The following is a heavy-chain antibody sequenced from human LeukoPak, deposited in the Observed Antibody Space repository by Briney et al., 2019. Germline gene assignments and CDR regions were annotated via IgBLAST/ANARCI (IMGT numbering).Heavy chain of an antibody. CDR2: IIPIFGTA. D-gene: IGHD3-3*01. CDR3: AKVYTYYDFWSGYYPEPHFDY. J-gene: IGHJ4*02. V-gene: IGHV1-69*13. CDR1: GGTFSSYA. Sequence: SVKVSCKASGGTFSSYAISWVRQAPGQGLEWMGGIIPIFGTANYAQKFQGRVTITADESTSTAYMELNSLRAEDTAVYYCAKVYTYYDFWSGYYPEPHFDYWGQGTLVTVSS.